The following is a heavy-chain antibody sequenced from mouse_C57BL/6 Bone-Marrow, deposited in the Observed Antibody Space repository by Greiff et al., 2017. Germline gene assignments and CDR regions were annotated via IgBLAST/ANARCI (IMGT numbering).Heavy chain of an antibody. CDR2: INPNNGGT. D-gene: IGHD1-1*01. CDR3: ARPFITWGPYYYAMDY. V-gene: IGHV1-22*01. J-gene: IGHJ4*01. CDR1: GYTFTDYN. Sequence: EVQLQQSGPELVKPGASVKMSCKASGYTFTDYNMHWVKQSHGKSLEWIGYINPNNGGTSYNQKFKGKATLTVNKSSSTAYMELRSLTSEDSAVYYCARPFITWGPYYYAMDYWGQGTSVTVSS.